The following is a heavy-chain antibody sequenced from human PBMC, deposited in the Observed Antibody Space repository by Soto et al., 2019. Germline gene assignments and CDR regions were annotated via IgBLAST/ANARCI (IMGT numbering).Heavy chain of an antibody. V-gene: IGHV1-69*01. CDR1: GGTFSSYA. D-gene: IGHD4-4*01. CDR2: IIPIFGTA. CDR3: ARYSKYYYYYYGMDV. Sequence: QVQLVQSGADVKKPRSSVKVSCKASGGTFSSYAISWVRQAPGQGLEGMGGIIPIFGTANYAQKFQGRVTITADESTSKAYMELSSLRSEDTAVYYCARYSKYYYYYYGMDVWGQGTTVTVSS. J-gene: IGHJ6*02.